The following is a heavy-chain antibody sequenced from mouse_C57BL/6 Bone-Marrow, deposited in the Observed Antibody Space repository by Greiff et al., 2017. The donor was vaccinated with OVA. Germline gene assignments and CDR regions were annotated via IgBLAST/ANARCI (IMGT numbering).Heavy chain of an antibody. V-gene: IGHV1-81*01. Sequence: VQLVESGAELARPGASVKLSCKASGYTFTSYGISWVKQRTGQGLEWIGEIYPRSGNTYYNEKFKGKATLTADKSSSTAYMELRSLTSEDSAVYFCARWGSFAYWGQGTLVTVSA. J-gene: IGHJ3*01. CDR2: IYPRSGNT. CDR3: ARWGSFAY. CDR1: GYTFTSYG.